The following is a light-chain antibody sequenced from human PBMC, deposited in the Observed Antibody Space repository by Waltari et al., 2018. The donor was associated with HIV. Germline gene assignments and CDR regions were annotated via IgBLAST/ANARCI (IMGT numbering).Light chain of an antibody. J-gene: IGKJ2*01. CDR2: WAS. Sequence: DVVVTQSPDSLALSVGERATLNCKSSRSLFYSSNSKDYLAWYQQRPGHPPKLLIYWASTRQSGVPDRFKGSGSETDFALTISSLQAEDVAVYYCQQYYNVPYTFGQGTKVEIK. CDR1: RSLFYSSNSKDY. CDR3: QQYYNVPYT. V-gene: IGKV4-1*01.